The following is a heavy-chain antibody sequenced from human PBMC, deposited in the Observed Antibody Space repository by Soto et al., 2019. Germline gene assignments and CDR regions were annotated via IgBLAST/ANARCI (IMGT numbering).Heavy chain of an antibody. Sequence: GGSLRLSCAASGFTFSSYGMHWARQAPGKGLEWVAVISYDGSNKYYADSVKGRFTISRDNSKNTLYLQMNSLRAEDTAVYYCSRTVYGDLGPAGYWGQGTLVTVSS. J-gene: IGHJ4*02. D-gene: IGHD4-17*01. V-gene: IGHV3-30*03. CDR1: GFTFSSYG. CDR2: ISYDGSNK. CDR3: SRTVYGDLGPAGY.